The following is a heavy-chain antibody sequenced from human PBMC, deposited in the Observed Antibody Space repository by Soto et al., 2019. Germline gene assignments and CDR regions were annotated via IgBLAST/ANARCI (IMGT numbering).Heavy chain of an antibody. CDR2: INHSGST. CDR3: ARLVQQQLVRYYYYYGMDV. CDR1: GGSFSGYY. J-gene: IGHJ6*02. Sequence: SETLSLTCAVYGGSFSGYYWSWIRQPPGKGLEWIGEINHSGSTNYNPSLKSRVTISVDTSKNQFPLKLSSVTAADTAVYYCARLVQQQLVRYYYYYGMDVWGQGTTVTVSS. V-gene: IGHV4-34*01. D-gene: IGHD6-13*01.